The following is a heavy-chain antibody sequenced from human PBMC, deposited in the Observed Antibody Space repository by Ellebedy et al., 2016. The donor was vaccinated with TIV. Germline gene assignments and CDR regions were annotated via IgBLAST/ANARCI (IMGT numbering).Heavy chain of an antibody. V-gene: IGHV4-34*01. J-gene: IGHJ5*02. D-gene: IGHD3-22*01. CDR2: INHRGST. CDR3: ARHGEYYYDSSGYLDP. Sequence: MPSETLSLTCAVSGESFSGQYWSWIRQPPGKGLEWNGEINHRGSTDYKESLKSRVTISVDTSKNQFSLKLTSVTAADTAVYYCARHGEYYYDSSGYLDPWGQGTLVTVSS. CDR1: GESFSGQY.